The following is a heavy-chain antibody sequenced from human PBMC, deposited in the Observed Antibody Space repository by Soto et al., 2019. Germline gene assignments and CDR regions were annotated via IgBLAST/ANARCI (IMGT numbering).Heavy chain of an antibody. J-gene: IGHJ5*02. D-gene: IGHD3-22*01. V-gene: IGHV4-4*07. Sequence: SETLSLTCTVSGGAITAYYWSWIRQPVGEGLQWIGRVYSTGSTNYNPPLRSRVTMSVDMSQNQFFLRLSSVTAADTAVYYCARDEYYDSNNWFDHWGQGILVTVSS. CDR1: GGAITAYY. CDR2: VYSTGST. CDR3: ARDEYYDSNNWFDH.